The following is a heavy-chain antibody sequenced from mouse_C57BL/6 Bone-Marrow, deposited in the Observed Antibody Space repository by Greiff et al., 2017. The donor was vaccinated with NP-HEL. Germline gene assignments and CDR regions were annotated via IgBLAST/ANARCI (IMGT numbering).Heavy chain of an antibody. J-gene: IGHJ3*01. Sequence: QVQLQQPGAELVKPGASVTMSCKASGYTFTSYWITWVKQRPGQGLEWIGDIYPGSGSTNYNEQFKSKATLTVDTSASTAYMQLSSLTSEDSAVYYCARGHLRLLTWFAYWGQGTLVTVSA. CDR1: GYTFTSYW. V-gene: IGHV1-55*01. D-gene: IGHD3-2*02. CDR2: IYPGSGST. CDR3: ARGHLRLLTWFAY.